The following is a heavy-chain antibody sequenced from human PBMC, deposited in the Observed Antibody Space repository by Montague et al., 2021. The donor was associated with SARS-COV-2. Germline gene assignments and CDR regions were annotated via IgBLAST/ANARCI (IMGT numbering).Heavy chain of an antibody. D-gene: IGHD3-3*01. J-gene: IGHJ3*02. CDR3: ARDQQRITIFGVVISDACDI. CDR2: ISSSGRTI. CDR1: GFTFSDYY. V-gene: IGHV3-11*01. Sequence: SLSLSFSASGFTFSDYYMSWIRQAPGKGLEWVSYISSSGRTIYYADSVKGRFTISRDNAKNSLFLQMNSLRAEDTAVYYCARDQQRITIFGVVISDACDIWGQGTMVTVSS.